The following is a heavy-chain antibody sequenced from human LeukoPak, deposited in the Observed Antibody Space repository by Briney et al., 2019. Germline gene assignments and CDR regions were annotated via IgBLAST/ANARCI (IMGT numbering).Heavy chain of an antibody. D-gene: IGHD6-19*01. V-gene: IGHV3-23*01. CDR2: ITGGGETT. J-gene: IGHJ4*02. CDR3: AREVAGRIEY. Sequence: PGGSLRLSCTASGFTFRSYAMSWVRQAPGKGLAWVSLITGGGETTYYGDSVTGRFTISRDNSKNTVDLQMNSLRIEDTAVYFCAREVAGRIEYWGQGALVTVSS. CDR1: GFTFRSYA.